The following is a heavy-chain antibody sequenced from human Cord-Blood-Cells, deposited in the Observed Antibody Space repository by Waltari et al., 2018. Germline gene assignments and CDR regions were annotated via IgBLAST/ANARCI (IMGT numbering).Heavy chain of an antibody. CDR1: GFTVSSNY. J-gene: IGHJ2*01. CDR3: ARGAARRYFDL. V-gene: IGHV3-66*01. Sequence: EVQLVESGGGLVQPGGSLRLSCAASGFTVSSNYMSWVRQAPGKGLEWVSVIDRGGSAYDEDSVKGRCTISRDNAKNTLYLQMNSLRAEDTAGYCCARGAARRYFDLWGRGTLVTVSS. CDR2: IDRGGSA. D-gene: IGHD6-6*01.